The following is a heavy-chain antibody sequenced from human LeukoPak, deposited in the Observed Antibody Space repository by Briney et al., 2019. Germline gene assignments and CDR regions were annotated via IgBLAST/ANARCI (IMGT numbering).Heavy chain of an antibody. J-gene: IGHJ4*02. CDR2: INHSGST. Sequence: KPSETLSLTCAVYGGSFSGYYWSWIRQPPGKGLEWIGEINHSGSTNYNPSLKSRVTISVDTSKSQFSLKLSSVTAADTAVYYCARGLYWAYFDYWGQGTLVTVSS. D-gene: IGHD2-8*02. CDR3: ARGLYWAYFDY. CDR1: GGSFSGYY. V-gene: IGHV4-34*01.